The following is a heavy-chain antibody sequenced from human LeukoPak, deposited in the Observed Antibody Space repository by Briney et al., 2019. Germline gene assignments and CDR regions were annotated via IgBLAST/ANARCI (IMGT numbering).Heavy chain of an antibody. J-gene: IGHJ4*02. CDR1: GDSISTNEW. Sequence: KPSETLSLTCSVSGDSISTNEWWSWVRQPPGKGLEWIGEVFHSGSTNYNPSLKSRVTISIDKSKNQFSLEVTSVTAADTAIYYCARDLAVAGTNYFDLWGQGVLVTVSS. CDR2: VFHSGST. CDR3: ARDLAVAGTNYFDL. V-gene: IGHV4-4*02. D-gene: IGHD6-19*01.